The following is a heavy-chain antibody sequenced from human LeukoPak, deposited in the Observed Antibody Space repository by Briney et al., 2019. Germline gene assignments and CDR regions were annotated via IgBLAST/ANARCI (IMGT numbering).Heavy chain of an antibody. CDR2: TRNQANGYTT. Sequence: PGGSLRLSCAASGFPLSNYYIDWVRQVAGKGLEWVGRTRNQANGYTTEYAASVRGRFTISRDDSKNSLSLQMDCLETEDTAIYFCTRSDSSGYCAYWGQGTLVTVSS. J-gene: IGHJ4*02. D-gene: IGHD3-22*01. CDR3: TRSDSSGYCAY. CDR1: GFPLSNYY. V-gene: IGHV3-72*01.